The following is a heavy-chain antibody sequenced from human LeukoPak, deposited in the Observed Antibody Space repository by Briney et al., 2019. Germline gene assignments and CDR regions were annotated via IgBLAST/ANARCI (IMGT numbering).Heavy chain of an antibody. D-gene: IGHD3-10*01. Sequence: PSETLSLTCAVSGYSISSDYHWGWIRQPPGKGLDWIGAMHHSGSTYYNPSLKSRVTISVDTSKNQVSLKLNSVTAADTAVYYCARDRSYYTFDYWGQGTLVIVSA. J-gene: IGHJ4*02. CDR1: GYSISSDYH. V-gene: IGHV4-38-2*02. CDR3: ARDRSYYTFDY. CDR2: MHHSGST.